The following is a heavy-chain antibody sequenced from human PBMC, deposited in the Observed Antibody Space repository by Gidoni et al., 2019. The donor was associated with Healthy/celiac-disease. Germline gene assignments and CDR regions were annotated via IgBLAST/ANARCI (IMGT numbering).Heavy chain of an antibody. Sequence: QVQLVESGGGVVQPGRSLRLSCAASGFTFSGYGMHWVRQAPGKGLGWVAVIWYDGRTQYSDDSVKGRFTISGDNSKNTLYLQMNSLRAEDTAMYYCAREGTTGTRGPFDYWGQGTLVTVSS. V-gene: IGHV3-33*01. CDR2: IWYDGRTQ. D-gene: IGHD1-1*01. CDR3: AREGTTGTRGPFDY. J-gene: IGHJ4*02. CDR1: GFTFSGYG.